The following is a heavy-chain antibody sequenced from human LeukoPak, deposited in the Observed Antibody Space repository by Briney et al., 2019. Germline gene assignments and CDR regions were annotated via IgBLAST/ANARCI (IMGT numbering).Heavy chain of an antibody. J-gene: IGHJ5*02. CDR1: GGSISSGGYY. Sequence: SQTLSLTCTVSGGSISSGGYYWRWIRQHPGKGLEWIGYIYYTGRTYYNPSLKSRVTISVDTSKNQSSLKLSSVTAADTAVYYCARDRSDAVVGPTTNWFDPGGQGTLVIVSS. CDR2: IYYTGRT. V-gene: IGHV4-31*03. D-gene: IGHD1-26*01. CDR3: ARDRSDAVVGPTTNWFDP.